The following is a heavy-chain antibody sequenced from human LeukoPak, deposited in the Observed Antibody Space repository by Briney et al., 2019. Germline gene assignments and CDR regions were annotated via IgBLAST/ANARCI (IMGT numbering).Heavy chain of an antibody. Sequence: SETLSLTCTVSGGSISSSSYYWGWIRQPPGKGLEWIGSIYYSGSTYYNPSLKSRVTISVDTSKNQFSLKLSSVTAADTAVYYCARERMYYYDSSGPPFFDYWGQGTLVTVSS. J-gene: IGHJ4*02. CDR1: GGSISSSSYY. V-gene: IGHV4-39*07. D-gene: IGHD3-22*01. CDR3: ARERMYYYDSSGPPFFDY. CDR2: IYYSGST.